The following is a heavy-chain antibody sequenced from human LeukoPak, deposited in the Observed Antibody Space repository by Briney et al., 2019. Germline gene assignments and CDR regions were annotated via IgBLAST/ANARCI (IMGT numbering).Heavy chain of an antibody. CDR2: INHSGST. J-gene: IGHJ6*02. CDR1: GGSISSYY. Sequence: SETLSLTCTVSGGSISSYYWSWIRQPPGKGLEWIGEINHSGSTNYNPSLKSRVTISVDTSKNQFSLKLSSVTAADTAVYYCARGLLYGMDVWGQGTTVTVSS. CDR3: ARGLLYGMDV. V-gene: IGHV4-34*01.